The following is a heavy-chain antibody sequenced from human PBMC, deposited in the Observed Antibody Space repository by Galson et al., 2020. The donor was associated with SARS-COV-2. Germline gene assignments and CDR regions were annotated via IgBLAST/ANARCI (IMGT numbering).Heavy chain of an antibody. CDR3: ARGLGGNYYYGMDV. V-gene: IGHV3-30*04. CDR1: GFTFSSYA. J-gene: IGHJ6*02. Sequence: GGPLRLSCAASGFTFSSYAMHWVRQAPGKGLEWVAVISYDGSNKYYADSVKGRFTISRDNSKNTPYLQMNSLRAEDTAVYYCARGLGGNYYYGMDVWGQGTTVTVSS. CDR2: ISYDGSNK.